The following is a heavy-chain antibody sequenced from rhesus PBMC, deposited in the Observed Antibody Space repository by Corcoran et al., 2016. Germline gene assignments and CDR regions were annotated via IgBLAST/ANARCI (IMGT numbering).Heavy chain of an antibody. Sequence: QVQLQESGPGLVRPSETLSLTCTVSGGSINTLYWSWFRPSPGKGQVWIGEVKFDTGNSNASPSFTCRVSISQYDSKTRFSLILWSVTVADTAMYFCASQGGTYAFDYWGQGILVTVSS. CDR3: ASQGGTYAFDY. CDR2: VKFDTGNS. CDR1: GGSINTLY. J-gene: IGHJ4*01. D-gene: IGHD2-15*01. V-gene: IGHV4-80*01.